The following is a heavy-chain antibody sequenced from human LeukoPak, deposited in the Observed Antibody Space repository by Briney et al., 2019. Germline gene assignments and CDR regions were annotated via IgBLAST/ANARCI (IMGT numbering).Heavy chain of an antibody. V-gene: IGHV1-46*01. J-gene: IGHJ6*03. CDR1: GYTFTSYY. CDR2: INPSGGST. CDR3: ARGHRIAVAGTYYYYMDV. Sequence: ASVKVSCKASGYTFTSYYMHWVRQAPGQGLEWMGIINPSGGSTSYAQKFQGRVTMTRDMSTSTVYMELSSLRSEDTAVYYCARGHRIAVAGTYYYYMDVWGKGTTVTVSS. D-gene: IGHD6-19*01.